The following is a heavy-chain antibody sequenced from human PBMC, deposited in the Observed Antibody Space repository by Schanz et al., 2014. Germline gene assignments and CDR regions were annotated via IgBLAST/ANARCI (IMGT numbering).Heavy chain of an antibody. V-gene: IGHV1-2*02. CDR2: INPDSGGT. D-gene: IGHD3-3*01. CDR3: ASDFWSGYSNYYYGLDV. Sequence: QVQLVQSGAEVKKPGASVKVSCKASGYTLTAYYMHWVRQAPGQGLEWMGWINPDSGGTNYAQKFQGRVNMPRAMSINTAYMELSRLRSDDSAVYSCASDFWSGYSNYYYGLDVWGQGTTVTVSS. CDR1: GYTLTAYY. J-gene: IGHJ6*02.